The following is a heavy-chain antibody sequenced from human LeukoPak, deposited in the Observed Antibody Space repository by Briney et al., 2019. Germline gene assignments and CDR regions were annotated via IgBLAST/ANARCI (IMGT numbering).Heavy chain of an antibody. J-gene: IGHJ4*02. CDR2: MNSDGTAT. Sequence: PGGSLRLSCAASGFTLSGYWMHWVRQAPGEGLVWVSRMNSDGTATTYADSVRGRFTISRDNAKNTLYLQTNSLRADDTAVYYCARYVVASACFDSWGQGTLVTVSS. D-gene: IGHD2-21*01. CDR3: ARYVVASACFDS. V-gene: IGHV3-74*01. CDR1: GFTLSGYW.